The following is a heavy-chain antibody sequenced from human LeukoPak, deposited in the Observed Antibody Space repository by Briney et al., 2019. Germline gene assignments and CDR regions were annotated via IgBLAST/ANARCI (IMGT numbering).Heavy chain of an antibody. CDR1: GFTFSSYA. J-gene: IGHJ4*02. D-gene: IGHD3-22*01. CDR3: AKDRIITTITD. Sequence: GGSLRLSCAASGFTFSSYAMSWVRQAPGKGLEWVSAISGSGGGTYYADSVKGRFTISRDNSKNTLYLQMNSLRAEDTAVYYCAKDRIITTITDWGQGTLVTVSS. V-gene: IGHV3-23*01. CDR2: ISGSGGGT.